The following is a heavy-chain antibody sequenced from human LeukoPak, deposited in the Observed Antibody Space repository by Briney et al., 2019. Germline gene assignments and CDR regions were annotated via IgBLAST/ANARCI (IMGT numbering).Heavy chain of an antibody. V-gene: IGHV3-7*03. CDR2: IKQDGCKK. D-gene: IGHD3-10*01. CDR3: ARVGSYGMDV. J-gene: IGHJ6*02. Sequence: GGSLRLSCEASGFTFSSYWMSWVRQAPGKGLEWVANIKQDGCKKNYVDSVKGRFTISRDNAKNSLYLQMNSLRAEDTAVYYCARVGSYGMDVWGQGTTVTVSS. CDR1: GFTFSSYW.